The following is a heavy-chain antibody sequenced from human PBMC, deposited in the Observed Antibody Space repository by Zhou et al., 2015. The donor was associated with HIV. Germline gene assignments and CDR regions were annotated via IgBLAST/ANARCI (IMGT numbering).Heavy chain of an antibody. J-gene: IGHJ4*02. CDR3: ATSITMIVVDSFDY. D-gene: IGHD3-22*01. CDR1: GGTFSSYT. CDR2: IIPILGIA. Sequence: QVQLVQSGAEVKKPGSSVKVSCKASGGTFSSYTISWVRQAPGQGLEWMGRIIPILGIANYAQKFQGRVTITADKSTSTAYMELSSLRSEDTAVYYCATSITMIVVDSFDYWGQGTLVTVSS. V-gene: IGHV1-69*02.